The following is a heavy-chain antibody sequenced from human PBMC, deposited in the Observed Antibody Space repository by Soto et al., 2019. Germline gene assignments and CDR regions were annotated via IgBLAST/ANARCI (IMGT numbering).Heavy chain of an antibody. V-gene: IGHV4-61*01. CDR2: IYYSGDT. D-gene: IGHD1-26*01. Sequence: QVQLQESGPGLVKPSETLSLTCSVSGSSVSDARYHWVWVRQPPGKGLQWIGNIYYSGDTNYNPSLKSRVTISLDTSKNQFSLKLNSVTAADTAVYYCARRVGATPPINWGQGTLVTVSS. J-gene: IGHJ4*02. CDR3: ARRVGATPPIN. CDR1: GSSVSDARYH.